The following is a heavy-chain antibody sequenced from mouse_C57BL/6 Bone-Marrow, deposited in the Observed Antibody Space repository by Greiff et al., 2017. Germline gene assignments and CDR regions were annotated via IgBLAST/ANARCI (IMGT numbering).Heavy chain of an antibody. V-gene: IGHV1-69*01. CDR2: IDPSDSYT. D-gene: IGHD1-1*01. Sequence: VQLQQPGAELVMPGASVKLSCKASGYTFTSYWMHWVKQRPGQGLEWIGEIDPSDSYTNYNQKFKGKSTLTVDKSSSTAYMQLSRLTSEDSAVYYCARDYYGSSFWYFDVWGTGTTVTVSS. J-gene: IGHJ1*03. CDR3: ARDYYGSSFWYFDV. CDR1: GYTFTSYW.